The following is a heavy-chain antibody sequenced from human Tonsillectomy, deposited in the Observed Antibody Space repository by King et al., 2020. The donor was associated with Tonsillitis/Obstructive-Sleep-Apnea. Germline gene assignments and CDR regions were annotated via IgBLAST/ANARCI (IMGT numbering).Heavy chain of an antibody. Sequence: DVQLVESGGGLVQPGGSLRLSCAASGFTFSSYAMSWVRQAPGKGLEWVSSISDSGDITYYADSVRGRLTISRDNSKNTLYLEMNSLRAEDTAVYYCAKYLSVGYQRLYNDDQYGSDVGGQGTAVT. CDR1: GFTFSSYA. V-gene: IGHV3-23*04. D-gene: IGHD2-2*02. CDR3: AKYLSVGYQRLYNDDQYGSDV. CDR2: ISDSGDIT. J-gene: IGHJ6*02.